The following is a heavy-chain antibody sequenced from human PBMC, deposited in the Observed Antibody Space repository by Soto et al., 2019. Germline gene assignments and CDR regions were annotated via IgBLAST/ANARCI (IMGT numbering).Heavy chain of an antibody. J-gene: IGHJ4*02. Sequence: LGESLKISCRCSGYTFSNFWIAWVRHLPGKGLEWMGIIYPGDHETRYSPSFHGKVTISADKSINTAYLQWSSLEASDSAFYYCARSPRSSQYFDYWGQGALVTVSS. V-gene: IGHV5-51*01. D-gene: IGHD6-13*01. CDR2: IYPGDHET. CDR1: GYTFSNFW. CDR3: ARSPRSSQYFDY.